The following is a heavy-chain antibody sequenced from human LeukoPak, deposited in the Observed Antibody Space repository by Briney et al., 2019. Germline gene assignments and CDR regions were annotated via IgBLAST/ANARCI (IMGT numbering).Heavy chain of an antibody. CDR3: ARGGRQGTGDY. CDR2: IKQDGSER. CDR1: GFTLSDYY. J-gene: IGHJ4*02. Sequence: GGSLRLSCMASGFTLSDYYMIWVRQTPGKGLEWVANIKQDGSERNYVGSVKGRFTISRDNAKNSLYLQMNSLSAEDTAVYYCARGGRQGTGDYWGQRTLVTVSS. V-gene: IGHV3-7*05. D-gene: IGHD1-14*01.